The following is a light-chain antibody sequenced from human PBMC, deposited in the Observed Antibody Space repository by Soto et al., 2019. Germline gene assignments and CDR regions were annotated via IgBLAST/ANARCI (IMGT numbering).Light chain of an antibody. V-gene: IGLV2-11*01. CDR2: DVS. J-gene: IGLJ1*01. CDR1: SSDVGGYNY. CDR3: CSYAGSYTFYV. Sequence: QSVLTQPRSVSGSPGQSVTISCTGTSSDVGGYNYVSWYQQHPGKAPKLMIYDVSKRPSGVPDRFSGSKSGNTASLTTSGLQAEDEADYYCCSYAGSYTFYVFGTG.